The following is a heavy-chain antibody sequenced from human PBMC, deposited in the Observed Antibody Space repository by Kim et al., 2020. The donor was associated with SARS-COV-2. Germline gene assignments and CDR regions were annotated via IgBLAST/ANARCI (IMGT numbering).Heavy chain of an antibody. CDR2: IYYSGST. CDR3: ARVTSSGYYYYFDY. V-gene: IGHV4-59*13. J-gene: IGHJ4*02. D-gene: IGHD3-22*01. CDR1: GGSISSYY. Sequence: SETLSLTCTVSGGSISSYYWSWIRQPPGKGLEWIGYIYYSGSTNYNPSLKSRVTISVDTSKNQFSLKLSSVTAADTAVYYCARVTSSGYYYYFDYWGQGTLVTLSS.